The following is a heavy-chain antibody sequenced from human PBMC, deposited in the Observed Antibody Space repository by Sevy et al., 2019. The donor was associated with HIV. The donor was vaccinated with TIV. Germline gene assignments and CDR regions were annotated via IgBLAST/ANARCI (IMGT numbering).Heavy chain of an antibody. D-gene: IGHD1-26*01. J-gene: IGHJ3*02. CDR3: AKDMGWELTTYSGTFDI. CDR2: ISWNSGSI. CDR1: GFTFDDYA. V-gene: IGHV3-9*01. Sequence: SLKISCAASGFTFDDYAMHWVRQAPGKGLEWVSGISWNSGSIGYADSVKGRFTISRDNAKNSLYLQMNSLGAEDTALYYCAKDMGWELTTYSGTFDIWGQGTMVTVSS.